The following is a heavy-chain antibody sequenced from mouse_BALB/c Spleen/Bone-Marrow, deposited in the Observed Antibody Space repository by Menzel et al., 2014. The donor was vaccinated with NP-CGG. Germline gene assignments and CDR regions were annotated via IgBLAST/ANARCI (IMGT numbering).Heavy chain of an antibody. Sequence: EVKLMESGGGLVQPGGSRKLSCAASGFTFSSFGMHWVRQAPEKGLEWVAYISSGSSTIYYADTVKGRFTISRDNPKNTLFLQMTSLRSEDTAMYYCAREGRYDNPGYWGQGTTLTVSS. D-gene: IGHD2-10*02. J-gene: IGHJ2*01. CDR2: ISSGSSTI. V-gene: IGHV5-17*02. CDR3: AREGRYDNPGY. CDR1: GFTFSSFG.